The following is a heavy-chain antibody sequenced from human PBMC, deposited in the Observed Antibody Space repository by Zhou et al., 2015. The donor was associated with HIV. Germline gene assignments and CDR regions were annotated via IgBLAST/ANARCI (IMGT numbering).Heavy chain of an antibody. CDR2: IGIYNGKT. V-gene: IGHV1-18*01. D-gene: IGHD3/OR15-3a*01. CDR3: ARVRPPDFYAFWDISYKGEFDT. J-gene: IGHJ5*02. Sequence: QVQLVQSGAEVKKPGSSVKVSCKASGGTFSSYAISWVRQAPGQGLEWMGWIGIYNGKTKYGPKFQGRLTMTTDTSTNTAYVELTSLTSDDTAVYYCARVRPPDFYAFWDISYKGEFDTWGQGTLVTVSS. CDR1: GGTFSSYA.